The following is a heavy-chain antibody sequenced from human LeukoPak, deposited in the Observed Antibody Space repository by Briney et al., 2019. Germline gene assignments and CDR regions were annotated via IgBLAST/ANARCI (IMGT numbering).Heavy chain of an antibody. CDR3: ARDRYYASGSYNWFDP. CDR2: INQDGSQE. J-gene: IGHJ5*02. V-gene: IGHV3-7*05. D-gene: IGHD3-10*01. CDR1: GFTFSSYW. Sequence: PGGSLRLSCAASGFTFSSYWMSWVRQAPGKGLEWVANINQDGSQENYVDSVKGRFTISRDNAKNSLYLQMNSLRAEDTAVYYCARDRYYASGSYNWFDPWGQGTLVTVSS.